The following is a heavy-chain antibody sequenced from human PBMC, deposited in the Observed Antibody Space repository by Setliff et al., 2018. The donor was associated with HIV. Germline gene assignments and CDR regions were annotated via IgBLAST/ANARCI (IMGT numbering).Heavy chain of an antibody. CDR3: AKDMDPYYGSGSQISPDY. Sequence: GGSLRLSCAASGFTFSSYSMNWVRQAPGKGLEWVAFIRYDGSQKYYVDSVKGRFTISRDNSKDSLYLQMNSLRAEDTALYYCAKDMDPYYGSGSQISPDYWGQGTLVTVSS. J-gene: IGHJ4*02. V-gene: IGHV3-30*02. CDR2: IRYDGSQK. CDR1: GFTFSSYS. D-gene: IGHD3-10*01.